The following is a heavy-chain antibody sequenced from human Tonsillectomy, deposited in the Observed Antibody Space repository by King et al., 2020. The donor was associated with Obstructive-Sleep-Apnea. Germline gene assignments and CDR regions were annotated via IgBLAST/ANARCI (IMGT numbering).Heavy chain of an antibody. CDR1: GFTFTSNW. J-gene: IGHJ2*01. D-gene: IGHD6-19*01. V-gene: IGHV3-74*03. CDR3: VRGMSSSSGWPDWHFDL. CDR2: INSDASGT. Sequence: VQLVESGGGLVQPGGSLRLSFAASGFTFTSNWMHWVRQAPGKGLVWVSRINSDASGTTYADVVKGRFFISRDNAKNTVYLQMNTLRAEDTAVYYCVRGMSSSSGWPDWHFDLWGRGTLVTVSS.